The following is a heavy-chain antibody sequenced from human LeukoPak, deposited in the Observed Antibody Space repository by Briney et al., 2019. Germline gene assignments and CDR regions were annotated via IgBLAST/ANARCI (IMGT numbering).Heavy chain of an antibody. J-gene: IGHJ4*02. V-gene: IGHV4-34*01. D-gene: IGHD5-18*01. Sequence: SETLSLTCAVYGGSFSGYYWSWIRQPPGKGLEWIGEINHSGSTNYNPSLKSRVTISVDTSKNQFSLKLSSVTAADTAVYYCARDSRGYSYGYGVDYWGQGTLVTVSS. CDR1: GGSFSGYY. CDR2: INHSGST. CDR3: ARDSRGYSYGYGVDY.